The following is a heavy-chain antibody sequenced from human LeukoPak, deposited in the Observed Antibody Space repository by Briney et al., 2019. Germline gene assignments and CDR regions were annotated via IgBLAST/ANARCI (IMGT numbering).Heavy chain of an antibody. Sequence: SQTLSLTCTVSGGSISSGSYYWSWIRQPAGKGPEWIGRIYTSGSTNYNPSLKSRVTISVDTSKNQFSLKLSSVTAADTAVYYCARGGRLIQLWGQGTLVTVSS. V-gene: IGHV4-61*02. CDR1: GGSISSGSYY. J-gene: IGHJ4*02. CDR3: ARGGRLIQL. D-gene: IGHD5-18*01. CDR2: IYTSGST.